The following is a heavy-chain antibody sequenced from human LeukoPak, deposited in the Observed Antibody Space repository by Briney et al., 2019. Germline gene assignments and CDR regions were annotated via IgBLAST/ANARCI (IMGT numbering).Heavy chain of an antibody. J-gene: IGHJ6*02. V-gene: IGHV4-59*05. CDR2: IYYSGST. CDR1: GGSISSHY. CDR3: ASLVVVTAISYYGMDV. D-gene: IGHD2-21*02. Sequence: SETLSLTCTVSGGSISSHYWSWIRQPPGKGLEWIGSIYYSGSTYYNPSLKSRVTISVDTSKNQFSLKLSSVTAADTAVYYCASLVVVTAISYYGMDVWGQGTTVTVSS.